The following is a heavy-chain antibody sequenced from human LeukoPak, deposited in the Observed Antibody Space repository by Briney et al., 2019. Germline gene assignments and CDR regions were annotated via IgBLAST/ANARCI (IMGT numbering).Heavy chain of an antibody. J-gene: IGHJ4*02. CDR1: GGSFSGYY. CDR2: INHSGST. D-gene: IGHD6-13*01. Sequence: SETLSLTCAVYGGSFSGYYWSWIRQPPGKGLELIGEINHSGSTNYNPSLESRVTILVDTSKNQCSLKLSSVTAADTAVYYCARGYLAAAGKSSFDYWGQGTLVTVSS. V-gene: IGHV4-34*01. CDR3: ARGYLAAAGKSSFDY.